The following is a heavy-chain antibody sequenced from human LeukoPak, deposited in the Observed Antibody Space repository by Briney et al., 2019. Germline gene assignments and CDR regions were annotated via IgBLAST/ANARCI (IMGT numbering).Heavy chain of an antibody. D-gene: IGHD5-18*01. CDR1: GFTFSSYS. V-gene: IGHV3-21*01. Sequence: GGSLRLSCAASGFTFSSYSMNWVRQAPGKGLEWVSSIRSSSSYIYYADSVKGRFTISRDNAKNSLYLQMNSLRAEDTAVYYCAREGAAAMVTFYYYYGMDVGAQGTTFTVP. CDR2: IRSSSSYI. CDR3: AREGAAAMVTFYYYYGMDV. J-gene: IGHJ6*02.